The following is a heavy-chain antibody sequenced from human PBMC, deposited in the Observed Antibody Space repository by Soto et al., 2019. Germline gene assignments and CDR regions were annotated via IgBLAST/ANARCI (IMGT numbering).Heavy chain of an antibody. J-gene: IGHJ6*02. Sequence: QVQLVQSGAEVKKPGASVKVSCKASGYTFTRSGISWVRPAPGQEPDWMGWISSYNGDTNDAQTFQGRVTMTTDTSTSTAYMELRSLRSDDTAVYYCAREGVAPYCHDGMDVWGQGTPVTVSS. V-gene: IGHV1-18*01. CDR3: AREGVAPYCHDGMDV. CDR2: ISSYNGDT. CDR1: GYTFTRSG. D-gene: IGHD5-12*01.